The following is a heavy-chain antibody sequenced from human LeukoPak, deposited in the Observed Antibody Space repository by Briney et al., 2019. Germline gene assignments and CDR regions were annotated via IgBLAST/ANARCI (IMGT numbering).Heavy chain of an antibody. CDR2: IYYSGST. D-gene: IGHD4-17*01. CDR3: ARLPDYGDYVGDY. CDR1: GYSISSGYY. V-gene: IGHV4-38-2*01. J-gene: IGHJ4*02. Sequence: SETLSLTCAVSGYSISSGYYWGWIRQPPGKGLEWIGSIYYSGSTYYNPSLKSRVTISVDTSKNQFSLKLSSVTAADTAVYYCARLPDYGDYVGDYWGQGTLVTVSS.